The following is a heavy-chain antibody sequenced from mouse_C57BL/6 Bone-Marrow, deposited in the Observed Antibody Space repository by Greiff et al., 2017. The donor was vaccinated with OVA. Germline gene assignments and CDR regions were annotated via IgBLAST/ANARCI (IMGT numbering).Heavy chain of an antibody. J-gene: IGHJ2*01. CDR2: INPNNGGT. CDR1: GYTFTDYN. V-gene: IGHV1-18*01. Sequence: EVQLQQSGPELVKPGASVKIPCKASGYTFTDYNMAWVKQSHGKSLEWIGDINPNNGGTIYNQKFKGKATLTVDKSSSTAYMELRSLTSEDTAVYYCARGGQLRLPYYFDYWGQGTTLTVSS. D-gene: IGHD3-2*02. CDR3: ARGGQLRLPYYFDY.